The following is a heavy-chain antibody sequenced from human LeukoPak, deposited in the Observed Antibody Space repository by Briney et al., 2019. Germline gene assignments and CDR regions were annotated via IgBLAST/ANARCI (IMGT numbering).Heavy chain of an antibody. CDR2: MNPNSGNT. Sequence: GASVKVSCKAAGYTFTSYDINWVRQATGQGLERMGWMNPNSGNTGYAQKFQGRVTMTRNTSISTAYMELSSLRSEDTAVYYCARTSYCSGGSCYSGVDAFDIWGQGTMVTVSS. D-gene: IGHD2-15*01. V-gene: IGHV1-8*01. CDR3: ARTSYCSGGSCYSGVDAFDI. CDR1: GYTFTSYD. J-gene: IGHJ3*02.